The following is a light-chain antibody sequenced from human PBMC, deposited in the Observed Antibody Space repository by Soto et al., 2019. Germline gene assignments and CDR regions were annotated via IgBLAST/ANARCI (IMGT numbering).Light chain of an antibody. V-gene: IGKV3-20*01. J-gene: IGKJ4*01. CDR1: QSVSSNF. CDR2: GTS. Sequence: EIVLTQSPGTLSLSPGERATLSCRASQSVSSNFLAWYQLRPGQAPRLLIYGTSSRATGIPDRFSGSGSGTDFTLTICRLEPEDFAVYFCHQCSSSLTCGGGTKVEVK. CDR3: HQCSSSLT.